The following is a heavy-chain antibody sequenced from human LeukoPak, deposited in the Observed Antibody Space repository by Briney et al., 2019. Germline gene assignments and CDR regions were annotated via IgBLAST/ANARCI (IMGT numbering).Heavy chain of an antibody. CDR3: ARIFGSSKPGRIDY. CDR2: INHSGST. Sequence: SETLSLTCAVYGGSFSGYYWSWIRQPPGKGLEWIGEINHSGSTNYNPSLKSRVTISVDTSKNQFSLKLSSVTAADTAVYYCARIFGSSKPGRIDYWGQGTLVTVSS. CDR1: GGSFSGYY. D-gene: IGHD3-3*01. J-gene: IGHJ4*02. V-gene: IGHV4-34*01.